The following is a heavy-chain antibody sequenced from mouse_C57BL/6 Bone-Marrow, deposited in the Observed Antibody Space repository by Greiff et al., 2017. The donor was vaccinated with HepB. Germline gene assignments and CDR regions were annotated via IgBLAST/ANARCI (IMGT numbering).Heavy chain of an antibody. D-gene: IGHD1-1*01. CDR3: ARGEYYYGSSPYYFDY. Sequence: QVQLQQPGTELVKPGASVKLSCKASGYTFTSYWMHWVKQRPGQGLEWIGNINPSNGGTNYNEKFKSKATLTVDKSSSTAYMQISSLTSEDSAVYYCARGEYYYGSSPYYFDYWGQGTTLTVSS. CDR2: INPSNGGT. CDR1: GYTFTSYW. J-gene: IGHJ2*01. V-gene: IGHV1-53*01.